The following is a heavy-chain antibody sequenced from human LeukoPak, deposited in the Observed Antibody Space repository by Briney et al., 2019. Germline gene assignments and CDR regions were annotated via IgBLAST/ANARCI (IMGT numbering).Heavy chain of an antibody. CDR2: VWYDGSNK. V-gene: IGHV3-33*06. D-gene: IGHD3-22*01. CDR3: AKGLSYYDSSGPFDP. CDR1: GFTFSVDG. J-gene: IGHJ5*02. Sequence: GGSLRVSSAASGFTFSVDGGHRVCQEPGKGVGWGAVVWYDGSNKYYADSVKGRFTISRDNSKNTLYLQMNSLRAEDTAVYYCAKGLSYYDSSGPFDPWGQGTLVTVSS.